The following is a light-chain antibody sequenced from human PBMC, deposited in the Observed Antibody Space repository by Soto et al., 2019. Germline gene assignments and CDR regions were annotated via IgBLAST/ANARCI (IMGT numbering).Light chain of an antibody. V-gene: IGKV3-20*01. CDR1: QSVNSNY. J-gene: IGKJ1*01. CDR2: GAS. CDR3: QQYDSSPRT. Sequence: EIVLTQSPGTLSLSPGERATLSCRASQSVNSNYLAWYQQKPGQGPRLLMYGASSRATGIPDRFSGSGSGTDFTLTISRLEPEDFAVYFCQQYDSSPRTCGRGTKVEIK.